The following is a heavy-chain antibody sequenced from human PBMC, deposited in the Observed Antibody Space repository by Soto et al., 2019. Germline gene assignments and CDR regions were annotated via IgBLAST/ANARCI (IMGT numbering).Heavy chain of an antibody. V-gene: IGHV3-72*01. J-gene: IGHJ6*02. CDR1: EFSFSDHY. D-gene: IGHD3-16*01. CDR3: ARSRRGNYYFGMDV. Sequence: EVQLVESGGGLVQPGGSLRVSCAATEFSFSDHYIDWVRQAPGEGLQWVGRLRTRSSAYSTQYAASVQGRFTISRDDSKNSVFLQMNDLKTEDTAVYYCARSRRGNYYFGMDVWGQGTTVTVSS. CDR2: LRTRSSAYST.